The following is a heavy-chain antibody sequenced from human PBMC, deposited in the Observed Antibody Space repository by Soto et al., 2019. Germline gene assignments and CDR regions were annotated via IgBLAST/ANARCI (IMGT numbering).Heavy chain of an antibody. CDR2: IFAYNGNT. CDR1: GYTFTSYA. J-gene: IGHJ3*02. CDR3: ARDSGLAVAGSAFDI. D-gene: IGHD6-19*01. V-gene: IGHV1-18*01. Sequence: GASVKVSCKTSGYTFTSYAINWVRQAPGQGLEWMGWIFAYNGNTDYAQKFQGRLTMTTDTSTNTAYMELRSLRSDDTAVYYCARDSGLAVAGSAFDIWGQGTMVTVSS.